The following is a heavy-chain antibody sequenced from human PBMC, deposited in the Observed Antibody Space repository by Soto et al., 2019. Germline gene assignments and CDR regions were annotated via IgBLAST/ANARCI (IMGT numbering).Heavy chain of an antibody. CDR1: VYSFAGYW. CDR3: ARQIYDSDTGPNFQYYFDS. V-gene: IGHV5-10-1*01. Sequence: GEPLKISCKGSVYSFAGYWITWVRQKPGKGLEWMGRIDPSDSQTYYSPSFRGHVTISVTKSITTVFLQWSSLRASDTAMYYCARQIYDSDTGPNFQYYFDSWGQGTPVTVSS. D-gene: IGHD3-22*01. J-gene: IGHJ4*02. CDR2: IDPSDSQT.